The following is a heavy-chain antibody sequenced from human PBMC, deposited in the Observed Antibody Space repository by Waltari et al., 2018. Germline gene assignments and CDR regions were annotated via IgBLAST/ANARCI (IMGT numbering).Heavy chain of an antibody. J-gene: IGHJ2*01. CDR1: GFTFSSYA. CDR3: AKAPNDYGDSHWYFDL. CDR2: ISGSGGST. D-gene: IGHD4-17*01. V-gene: IGHV3-23*04. Sequence: EVQLVESGGGLVQPGGSLRLSCAASGFTFSSYAMSWVRQAPGKGLEWVSAISGSGGSTYYADSVKGRFTISRDNSKNTLYLQMNSLRAEDTAVYNCAKAPNDYGDSHWYFDLWGRGTLVTVSS.